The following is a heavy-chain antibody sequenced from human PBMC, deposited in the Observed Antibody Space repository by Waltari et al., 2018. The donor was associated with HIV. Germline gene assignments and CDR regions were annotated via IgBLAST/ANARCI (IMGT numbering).Heavy chain of an antibody. CDR1: GYSFTSYW. CDR2: IYPGDSDT. J-gene: IGHJ4*02. D-gene: IGHD3-10*01. CDR3: ARLGSYGSGSRPFFFDY. Sequence: EVQLVQSGAEVKKPGESLKISCKGSGYSFTSYWIAWVRQMPGKGLAWMGIIYPGDSDTKYSPSFQGQVTISADKSITTAYLQWRSLEASDSAIYYCARLGSYGSGSRPFFFDYWGQGTLVTVSS. V-gene: IGHV5-51*03.